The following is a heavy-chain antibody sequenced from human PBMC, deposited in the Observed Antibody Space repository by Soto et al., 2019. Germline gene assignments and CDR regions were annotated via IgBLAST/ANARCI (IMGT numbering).Heavy chain of an antibody. V-gene: IGHV1-8*01. CDR1: GYTFTSYD. J-gene: IGHJ5*02. CDR3: ARDRGGYSSGWPMYNWFDP. CDR2: MNPNSGNT. Sequence: ASVKVSCKASGYTFTSYDINWVRQATGQGLEWMGWMNPNSGNTGYAQKFQGRVTMTRNTSISTAYMELSSLRSEDTAVYYCARDRGGYSSGWPMYNWFDPWGQGTLVTVSS. D-gene: IGHD6-19*01.